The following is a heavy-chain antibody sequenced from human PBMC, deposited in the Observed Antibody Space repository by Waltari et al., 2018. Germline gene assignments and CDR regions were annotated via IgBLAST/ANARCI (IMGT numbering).Heavy chain of an antibody. CDR1: GGSISSSSYY. J-gene: IGHJ4*02. CDR3: ASWNYYDFWSGYFGY. CDR2: IYYSGST. Sequence: QLQLQESGPGLVKPSETLSLTCTVSGGSISSSSYYWGWIRQPPGKGLEWIGSIYYSGSTYYNPSLKSRVTISVDTSKNQFSLKLSSVTAADTAVYYCASWNYYDFWSGYFGYWGQGTLVTVSS. D-gene: IGHD3-3*01. V-gene: IGHV4-39*01.